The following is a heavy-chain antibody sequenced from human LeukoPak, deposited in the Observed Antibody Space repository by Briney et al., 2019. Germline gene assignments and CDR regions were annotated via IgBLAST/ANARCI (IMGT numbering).Heavy chain of an antibody. Sequence: PGGSLRLSCAASGFIFSSYWMSWVRPAPGRGLEWVANIKQEGSEKYYVDSVKGRFTISRDNAKNSLYLQMNSLRAEDTAVYYGAREAGEAFDIWGQGTMVTVSS. V-gene: IGHV3-7*01. D-gene: IGHD3-16*01. CDR2: IKQEGSEK. CDR1: GFIFSSYW. J-gene: IGHJ3*02. CDR3: AREAGEAFDI.